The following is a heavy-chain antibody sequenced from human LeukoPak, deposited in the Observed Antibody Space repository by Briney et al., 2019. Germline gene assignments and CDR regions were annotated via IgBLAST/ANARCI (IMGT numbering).Heavy chain of an antibody. CDR3: ARDSSGWYRNH. J-gene: IGHJ3*01. V-gene: IGHV3-23*01. CDR1: GFTFRYHA. Sequence: SGESLRLSCAAFGFTFRYHAMSWVRQAPGKGLEWVSGISGGGSSTFYADSVKGRFTISRDNSKNMLFLQMNSLRADDTAVYYCARDSSGWYRNHWGQGTMVTVSS. CDR2: ISGGGSST. D-gene: IGHD6-19*01.